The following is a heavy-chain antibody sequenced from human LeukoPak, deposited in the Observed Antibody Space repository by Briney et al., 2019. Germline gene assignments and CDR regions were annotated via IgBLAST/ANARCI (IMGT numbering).Heavy chain of an antibody. D-gene: IGHD5-24*01. CDR3: ARGRRDGYNTPYFDY. Sequence: ASVKVSCKASGYTFTSYYMHWVRQAPGQGLEWLGIINPSGGSTSYAQKFQGRVTMTRDTSTSTVYMELSSLRSEDTAVYYCARGRRDGYNTPYFDYWGQGTLVTVSS. CDR1: GYTFTSYY. V-gene: IGHV1-46*01. CDR2: INPSGGST. J-gene: IGHJ4*02.